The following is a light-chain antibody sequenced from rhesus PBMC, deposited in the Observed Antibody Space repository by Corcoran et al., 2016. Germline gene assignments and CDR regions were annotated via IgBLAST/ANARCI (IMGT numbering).Light chain of an antibody. V-gene: IGKV1S14*01. Sequence: DIQMTQYPSSLSASVGDTVTITCRASQDISTYLAWYQQNPGKAPRPLLYSTSTLESGVPSRFSGSGSGKNFTLTISSLQPEDFATYYCQQHNSKPWTFGQGTKVEIK. CDR3: QQHNSKPWT. CDR1: QDISTY. CDR2: STS. J-gene: IGKJ1*01.